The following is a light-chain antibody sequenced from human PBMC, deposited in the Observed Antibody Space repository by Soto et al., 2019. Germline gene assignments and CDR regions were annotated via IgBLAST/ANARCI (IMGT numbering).Light chain of an antibody. V-gene: IGKV3D-15*01. CDR1: QSVNFY. CDR2: DAS. Sequence: EIVLTQSPGSLSLSPGERATLSCRASQSVNFYLAWYQQKPGQAPRLLISDASSRATDIPARFSGSGSGTEFTLTISSLLSEDFAVYSCQQYNNWPLTFGGGTKVDIK. CDR3: QQYNNWPLT. J-gene: IGKJ4*01.